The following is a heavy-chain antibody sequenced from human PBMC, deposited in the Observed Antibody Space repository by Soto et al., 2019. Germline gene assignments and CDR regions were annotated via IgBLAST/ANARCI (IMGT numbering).Heavy chain of an antibody. CDR2: IYTSGST. V-gene: IGHV4-4*07. D-gene: IGHD6-13*01. CDR1: GGSISSYY. CDR3: ARDREGSSWSRYYYYGMVV. J-gene: IGHJ6*02. Sequence: PSETLSLTCTVSGGSISSYYWSWIRQPAGKGLEWIGRIYTSGSTNYNPSLKSRVTMSVDTSKNQFSLKLSSVTAADTAVYYCARDREGSSWSRYYYYGMVVWGQGTTVTVSS.